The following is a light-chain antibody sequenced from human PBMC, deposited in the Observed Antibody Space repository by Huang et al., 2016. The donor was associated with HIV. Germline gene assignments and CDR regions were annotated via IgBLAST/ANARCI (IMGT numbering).Light chain of an antibody. J-gene: IGKJ1*01. Sequence: EVVMTQSPAILSVSPGERATLSCRASQSVTSNLAWYQQKPGQAPRLLIYSASTRATGIPAGFSGSGAGTEFTLTISSRQSEDFAVYYCQHYNNWPWWTFGQGTKVEIK. CDR3: QHYNNWPWWT. CDR2: SAS. CDR1: QSVTSN. V-gene: IGKV3-15*01.